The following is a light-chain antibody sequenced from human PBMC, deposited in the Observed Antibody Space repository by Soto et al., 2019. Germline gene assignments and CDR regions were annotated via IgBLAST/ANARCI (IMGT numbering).Light chain of an antibody. CDR3: QHYGNTRVT. V-gene: IGKV3-20*01. CDR2: ATS. Sequence: DIVLTQSPATLSLSPGERATLSCRASQSVSTTQLGWYQQRPGQPPRLLMYATSSRATGIPDRFSGSGSGTDFTLTISRLEPEDLAVYYCQHYGNTRVTFGQGTRLEIK. J-gene: IGKJ5*01. CDR1: QSVSTTQ.